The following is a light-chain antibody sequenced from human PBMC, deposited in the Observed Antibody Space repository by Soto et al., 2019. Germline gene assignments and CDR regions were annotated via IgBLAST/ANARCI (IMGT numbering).Light chain of an antibody. CDR3: QQYGSSYPWT. CDR1: QSVSSNY. CDR2: GAS. V-gene: IGKV3-20*01. Sequence: EIVMTQSPATLSVSQGEGATVSCRASQSVSSNYLAWYQQKPGQAPRLLIYGASSRATGIPDRFSGSGSGTDFTLTIRRLEPEDFAVYYCQQYGSSYPWTFGQGTKVDIK. J-gene: IGKJ1*01.